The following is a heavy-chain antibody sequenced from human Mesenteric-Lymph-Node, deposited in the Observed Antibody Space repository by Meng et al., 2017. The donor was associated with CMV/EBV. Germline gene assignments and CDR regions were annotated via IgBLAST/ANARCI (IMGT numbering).Heavy chain of an antibody. J-gene: IGHJ4*02. D-gene: IGHD5-24*01. Sequence: GESLKISCAVSGFTLTNYWMDWVRQAPGKGLEWVANINPDGSQRNYVDSVKGRFTISRDSAKNSLYLQLNSLGVEDTAVYSCSRDNSGLDYWGQGTLVTVSS. CDR2: INPDGSQR. CDR3: SRDNSGLDY. CDR1: GFTLTNYW. V-gene: IGHV3-7*01.